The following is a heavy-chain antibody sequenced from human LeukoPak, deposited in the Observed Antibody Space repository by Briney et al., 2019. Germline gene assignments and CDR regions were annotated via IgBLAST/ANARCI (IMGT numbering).Heavy chain of an antibody. CDR1: GFTFSSYE. Sequence: GGSLRLSCAASGFTFSSYEMNWVRQAPGKGPEWVSYISSSGSTIYYADSVKGRFTISRDNAKNSLYLQMNSPRAEDTAVYYCARDPPYYYDSSGYEGGDYWGQGTLVTVSS. V-gene: IGHV3-48*03. J-gene: IGHJ4*02. D-gene: IGHD3-22*01. CDR3: ARDPPYYYDSSGYEGGDY. CDR2: ISSSGSTI.